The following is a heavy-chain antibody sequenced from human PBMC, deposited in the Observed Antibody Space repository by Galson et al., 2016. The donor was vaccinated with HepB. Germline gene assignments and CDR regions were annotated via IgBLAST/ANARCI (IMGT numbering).Heavy chain of an antibody. V-gene: IGHV4-4*09. J-gene: IGHJ3*02. Sequence: SETLSLTCTVSGDSISNLYWSWIRQSPGKGLEWLGYIHSTGNTNYNPSLKSRITISIDTSKSHFSLRLSAVTAADAAVYYCARQQWRETGGDAFDIWGQGTKVTVTS. D-gene: IGHD6-19*01. CDR1: GDSISNLY. CDR3: ARQQWRETGGDAFDI. CDR2: IHSTGNT.